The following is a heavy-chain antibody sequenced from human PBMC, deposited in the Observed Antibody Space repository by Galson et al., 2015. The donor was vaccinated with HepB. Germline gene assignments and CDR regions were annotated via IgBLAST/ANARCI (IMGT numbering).Heavy chain of an antibody. Sequence: SLRLSCAASGFSFDDYAMHWVRQVPGKGLEWVSGINWNSGNIDYADSVKGRFTISRDNAKNSLHLQMNSLRAEDTALYSCAKDACSGDTCYLFDYWGQGTLVTVSS. J-gene: IGHJ4*02. CDR1: GFSFDDYA. D-gene: IGHD2-15*01. CDR2: INWNSGNI. CDR3: AKDACSGDTCYLFDY. V-gene: IGHV3-9*01.